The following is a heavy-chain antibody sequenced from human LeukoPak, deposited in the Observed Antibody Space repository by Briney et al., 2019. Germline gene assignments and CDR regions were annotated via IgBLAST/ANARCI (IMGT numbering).Heavy chain of an antibody. CDR3: ARRDSSGWYYPDY. CDR1: GFTVSSNY. Sequence: GGSLRLSCAASGFTVSSNYMSWVRQAPGKGLEWVSVIYSGGSTYYADSVKGRFTISRDNSKNTLYLQMNSLRAEDTAVYYCARRDSSGWYYPDYWGQGTLVPVSS. CDR2: IYSGGST. V-gene: IGHV3-53*01. D-gene: IGHD6-19*01. J-gene: IGHJ4*02.